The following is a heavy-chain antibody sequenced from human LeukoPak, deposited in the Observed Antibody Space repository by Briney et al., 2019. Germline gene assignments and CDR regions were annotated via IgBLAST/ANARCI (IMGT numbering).Heavy chain of an antibody. V-gene: IGHV3-23*01. D-gene: IGHD6-6*01. CDR3: AKRRSSSSEPFYYFDY. CDR2: IGRRGENT. Sequence: PGGSLRLSCAASGFTFSSYAMSWVRQAPGKGLEWVSAIGRRGENTYYADSVKGRFTISRDNSKNSLYLQMNSLRAEDTAVYYCAKRRSSSSEPFYYFDYWGQGTLVTVSS. J-gene: IGHJ4*02. CDR1: GFTFSSYA.